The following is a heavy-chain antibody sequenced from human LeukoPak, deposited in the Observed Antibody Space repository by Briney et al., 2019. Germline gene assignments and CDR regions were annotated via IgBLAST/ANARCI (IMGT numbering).Heavy chain of an antibody. CDR1: GASISTGDYY. CDR2: IYYSGST. V-gene: IGHV4-30-4*01. Sequence: NTSQTLSLTYTVSGASISTGDYYWSWIRQPPGKGLEWIGYIYYSGSTDYNPSLKSRLTISVDTSENQFSLKLRSVTAADTAVYYCARGPNYVWGSYRYFDYWGQGTLVTVSS. D-gene: IGHD3-16*02. J-gene: IGHJ4*02. CDR3: ARGPNYVWGSYRYFDY.